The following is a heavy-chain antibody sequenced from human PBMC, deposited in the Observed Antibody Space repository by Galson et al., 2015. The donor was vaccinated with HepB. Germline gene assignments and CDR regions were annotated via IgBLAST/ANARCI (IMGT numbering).Heavy chain of an antibody. Sequence: QSGAEVKKPGESLKISCEGSGYSFTSYWIAWVRQMPGKGLEWMGIIYPGDSDTRYSPSFQGQVTISADKSITTAYLQWSSLKASDTAMYYCASSIFSHTGAFDIWGQGTMVTVSS. J-gene: IGHJ3*02. CDR3: ASSIFSHTGAFDI. CDR1: GYSFTSYW. D-gene: IGHD3-9*01. V-gene: IGHV5-51*01. CDR2: IYPGDSDT.